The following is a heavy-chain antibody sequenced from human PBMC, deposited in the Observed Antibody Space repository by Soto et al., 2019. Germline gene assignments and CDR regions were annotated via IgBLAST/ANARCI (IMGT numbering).Heavy chain of an antibody. D-gene: IGHD3-22*01. Sequence: ESGGGVVQPGRSLRLSCAASGFTFSSYAMHWVRQAPGKGLEWVAVISYDGSNKYYADSVKGRFTISRDNSKNTLYLQMNSLRAEDTAVYYCARDATMIVVVITRLGAFDIWGQGTMVTVSS. V-gene: IGHV3-30-3*01. J-gene: IGHJ3*02. CDR3: ARDATMIVVVITRLGAFDI. CDR2: ISYDGSNK. CDR1: GFTFSSYA.